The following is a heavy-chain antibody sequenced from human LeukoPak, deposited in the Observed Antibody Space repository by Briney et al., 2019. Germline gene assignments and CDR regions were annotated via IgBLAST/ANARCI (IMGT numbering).Heavy chain of an antibody. CDR3: AIRYYDFWSGSYYYFDY. D-gene: IGHD3-3*01. V-gene: IGHV4-39*01. Sequence: SSETLFLTCTVSGGSISSSSYDWGWIRQPPGKGLEWIGSIYYSGSTYYNPSLKSRVTISVDTSKNQFSLKLSSVTAADTAVYYCAIRYYDFWSGSYYYFDYWRQGPLVTVSS. CDR1: GGSISSSSYD. J-gene: IGHJ4*02. CDR2: IYYSGST.